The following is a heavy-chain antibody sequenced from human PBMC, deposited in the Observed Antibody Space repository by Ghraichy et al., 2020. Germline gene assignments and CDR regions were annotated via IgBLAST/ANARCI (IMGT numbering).Heavy chain of an antibody. D-gene: IGHD4-17*01. Sequence: SETLSLTCTVSGYSISSGYYWGWIRQPPGKGLEWIGSIYHSGSTYYNPSLKSRVTISVDTSKNQFSLKLSSVTAADTAVYYCARDRPTTEDAFDIWGQGTIVTVSS. CDR1: GYSISSGYY. CDR2: IYHSGST. V-gene: IGHV4-38-2*02. J-gene: IGHJ3*02. CDR3: ARDRPTTEDAFDI.